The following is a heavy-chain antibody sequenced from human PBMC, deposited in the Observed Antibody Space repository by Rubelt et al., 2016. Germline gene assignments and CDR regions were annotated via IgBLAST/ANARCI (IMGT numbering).Heavy chain of an antibody. CDR1: G. V-gene: IGHV1-18*01. D-gene: IGHD3-10*01. CDR2: ISAYNGNT. J-gene: IGHJ6*02. CDR3: ARDRMIRGGGRYGMDV. Sequence: GISWVRQAPGQGLEWMGWISAYNGNTNYAQKLQGRVTMTTDTSTSTAYMELRSLRSDDTAVYYCARDRMIRGGGRYGMDVWGQGTTVTVSS.